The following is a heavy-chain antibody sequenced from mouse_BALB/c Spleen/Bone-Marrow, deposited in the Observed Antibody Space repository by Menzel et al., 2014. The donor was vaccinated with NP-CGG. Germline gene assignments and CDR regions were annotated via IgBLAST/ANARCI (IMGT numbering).Heavy chain of an antibody. CDR3: ARYDGYFDY. V-gene: IGHV1-54*01. D-gene: IGHD2-3*01. Sequence: QVQLQQSGAELVRPGTSVKVSCKASGYAFTAYLMEWLKQRPGQGLEWIGVINPGSGSTNYNEKFKDKATLTADKSSSTAYMQLSSLTSDDSAVYFCARYDGYFDYWGQGTILTVSS. CDR2: INPGSGST. CDR1: GYAFTAYL. J-gene: IGHJ2*01.